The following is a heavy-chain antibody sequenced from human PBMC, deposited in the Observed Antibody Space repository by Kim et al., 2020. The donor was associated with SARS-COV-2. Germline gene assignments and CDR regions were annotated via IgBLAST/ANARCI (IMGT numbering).Heavy chain of an antibody. J-gene: IGHJ6*02. Sequence: YAPKFQGRVTITADESTSTAYMELSSLRSEDTAVYYCASSSSSYYYGMDVWGQGTTVTVSS. V-gene: IGHV1-69*01. D-gene: IGHD6-6*01. CDR3: ASSSSSYYYGMDV.